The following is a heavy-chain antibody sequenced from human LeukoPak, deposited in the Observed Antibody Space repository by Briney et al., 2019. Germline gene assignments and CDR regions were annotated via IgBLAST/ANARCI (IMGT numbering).Heavy chain of an antibody. CDR2: INSVGSST. Sequence: GGSLRLSCAASGFTFSSYWMHWVRQAPGKGLVWVSRINSVGSSTSYADSVKGRFTISRDNAKNTLYLQMNSLRAEDTAVYYCARDSEAGTLLYYFDYWGQGTLVTVSS. CDR3: ARDSEAGTLLYYFDY. J-gene: IGHJ4*02. D-gene: IGHD6-19*01. V-gene: IGHV3-74*01. CDR1: GFTFSSYW.